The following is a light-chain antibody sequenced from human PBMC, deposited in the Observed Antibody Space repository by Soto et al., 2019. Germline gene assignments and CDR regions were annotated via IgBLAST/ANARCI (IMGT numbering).Light chain of an antibody. CDR1: SSDVGGYNY. V-gene: IGLV2-14*03. J-gene: IGLJ1*01. CDR2: EVS. CDR3: SSYTSRRAEV. Sequence: QSALTQPASVSGSPGQSITISCTGTSSDVGGYNYVSWYQQQSGKAPKLMIHEVSNRPSGVSNRLSGSKSGNTASLTISGLQAEDEADYYCSSYTSRRAEVSGLGTKVTVL.